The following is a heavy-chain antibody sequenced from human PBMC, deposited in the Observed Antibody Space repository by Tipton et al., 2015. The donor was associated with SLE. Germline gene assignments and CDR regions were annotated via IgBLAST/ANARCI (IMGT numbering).Heavy chain of an antibody. V-gene: IGHV4-39*01. CDR1: GGSISSSSYY. Sequence: TLSLTCTVSGGSISSSSYYWGWIRQPPGKGLEWIGSIYYSGSTYYNPSLKSRVTISVDTSKNQFSLKLSSVTAADTAVYYCARRGGKGNAFDIWGQGTMVTASS. CDR2: IYYSGST. D-gene: IGHD3-10*01. CDR3: ARRGGKGNAFDI. J-gene: IGHJ3*02.